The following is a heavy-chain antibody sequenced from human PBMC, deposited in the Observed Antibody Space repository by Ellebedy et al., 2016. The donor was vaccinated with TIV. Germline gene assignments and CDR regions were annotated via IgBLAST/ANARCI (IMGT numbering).Heavy chain of an antibody. V-gene: IGHV3-21*01. D-gene: IGHD2-15*01. CDR1: GFTFSSYS. J-gene: IGHJ4*02. Sequence: GGSLRLSCAASGFTFSSYSMNWVRQAPGKGLEWVSSISSSSSYIYYADSVKGRFTISRDNAKNSLYLQMNSLRAEDTAVYYCARRYCSGGSCYFDYWGQGTLVTVSS. CDR2: ISSSSSYI. CDR3: ARRYCSGGSCYFDY.